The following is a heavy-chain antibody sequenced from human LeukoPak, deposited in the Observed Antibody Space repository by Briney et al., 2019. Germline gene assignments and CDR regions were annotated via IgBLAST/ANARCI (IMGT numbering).Heavy chain of an antibody. J-gene: IGHJ6*03. D-gene: IGHD1-26*01. CDR3: ARGRYSISPYYYYYYMDV. CDR1: GGTFSSYA. Sequence: SVKVSCKASGGTFSSYAINWVRQAPGQGLEWMGGIIPIFDTANYAQNFQGRVTITADKSTSTAYMEVSSLTCEDTAVYYCARGRYSISPYYYYYYMDVWGKGTTVIVSS. CDR2: IIPIFDTA. V-gene: IGHV1-69*06.